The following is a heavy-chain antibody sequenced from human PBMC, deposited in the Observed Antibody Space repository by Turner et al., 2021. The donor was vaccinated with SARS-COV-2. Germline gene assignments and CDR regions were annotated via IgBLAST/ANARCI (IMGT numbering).Heavy chain of an antibody. CDR2: IVTGGDP. CDR3: ARGRGYCSSTSCYTNDAFDI. J-gene: IGHJ3*02. D-gene: IGHD2-2*02. Sequence: VQLVASGGGLVQPGGSLRLSCAASGFTFSSYDMHWVRQGTGKGLEWVSGIVTGGDPYYPGSVKGRFTISRENAKNSLYLQMNSLRAGDTAVYYCARGRGYCSSTSCYTNDAFDIWGQGTMVTISS. CDR1: GFTFSSYD. V-gene: IGHV3-13*05.